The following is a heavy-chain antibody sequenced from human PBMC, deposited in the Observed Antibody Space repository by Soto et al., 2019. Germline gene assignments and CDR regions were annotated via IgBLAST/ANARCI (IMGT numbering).Heavy chain of an antibody. D-gene: IGHD1-26*01. V-gene: IGHV4-34*01. CDR3: ARYVPGGSYAYYYGMDV. J-gene: IGHJ6*02. CDR1: GGSFSGYY. CDR2: INHSGST. Sequence: SETLSLTCAVYGGSFSGYYWSWIRQPPGKGLEWIGEINHSGSTNYNPSLKSRVTISVDTSKNQFSLKLSSVTAADTAVYYCARYVPGGSYAYYYGMDVWGQGTTVTVSS.